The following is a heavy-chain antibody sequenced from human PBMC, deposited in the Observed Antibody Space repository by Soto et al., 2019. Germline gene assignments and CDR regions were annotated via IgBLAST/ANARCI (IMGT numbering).Heavy chain of an antibody. D-gene: IGHD3-3*01. CDR1: GFSFGNYW. J-gene: IGHJ4*02. CDR3: ARDVGPVTIFGEALSGYFDF. V-gene: IGHV3-7*03. CDR2: IKEDGSER. Sequence: GGSLRLPCAVSGFSFGNYWMSWVRQAPGKGLECLASIKEDGSERYYLDSVKGRFTIPRDNAKDSLSLQMNSLRGEDTAFYYCARDVGPVTIFGEALSGYFDFWGQGTLVTVSS.